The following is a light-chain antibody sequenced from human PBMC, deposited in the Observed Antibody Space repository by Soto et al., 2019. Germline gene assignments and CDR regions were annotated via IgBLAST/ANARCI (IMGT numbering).Light chain of an antibody. CDR3: GTWDNSLSAVV. V-gene: IGLV1-51*01. J-gene: IGLJ2*01. CDR1: SSNIGNNY. CDR2: DNN. Sequence: QSVLTQPPSVSAAPGQKVTISCSGSSSNIGNNYVSRYQQLPGTAPKVLIYDNNKRPSGIPDRFSGSKSGTSATLGITGLQTGDEADYYCGTWDNSLSAVVFGGGTKVTVL.